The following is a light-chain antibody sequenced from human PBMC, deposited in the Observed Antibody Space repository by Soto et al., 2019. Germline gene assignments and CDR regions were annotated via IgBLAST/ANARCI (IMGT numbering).Light chain of an antibody. CDR3: QLWDSNSDHVV. J-gene: IGLJ2*01. CDR2: DDR. Sequence: VLTQPPSASGTPGQRVTISCSGSSSNIGSNTVNWYQQKPGQAPVVVVYDDRDRPSGIPERFSGSNSGNTAALTISRVEAGDEADYYCQLWDSNSDHVVFGGGTKLTVL. CDR1: SSNIGSNT. V-gene: IGLV3-21*02.